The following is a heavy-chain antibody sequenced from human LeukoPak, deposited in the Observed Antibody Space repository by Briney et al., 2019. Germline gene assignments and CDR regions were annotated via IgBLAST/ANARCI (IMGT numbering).Heavy chain of an antibody. J-gene: IGHJ4*02. V-gene: IGHV3-23*01. CDR2: ISGSGGST. CDR3: AKDLITSGFLFDY. D-gene: IGHD5-24*01. CDR1: GFTFSSYA. Sequence: GGSLRLSCAASGFTFSSYAMSWVRQAPGKGLEWVSVISGSGGSTNYADSVKGRFTTSRDNSKNTLYLQMNSLRAEDTAIYYCAKDLITSGFLFDYWGQGTLVTVSS.